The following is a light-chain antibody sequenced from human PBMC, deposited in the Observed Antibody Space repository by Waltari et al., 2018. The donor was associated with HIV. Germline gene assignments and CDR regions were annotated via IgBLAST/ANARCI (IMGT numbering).Light chain of an antibody. CDR1: SSDGGSFNY. J-gene: IGLJ2*01. Sequence: QSALTHPRSVSASPGQSVTISSTGTSSDGGSFNYVSWYQHYPGRAPKLLLYYVIKRPPGVPDDFSGSKAANTASPPTFGLQGDDEAAYYCCSYAGRNNMVFGGGTTLTVL. CDR3: CSYAGRNNMV. V-gene: IGLV2-11*01. CDR2: YVI.